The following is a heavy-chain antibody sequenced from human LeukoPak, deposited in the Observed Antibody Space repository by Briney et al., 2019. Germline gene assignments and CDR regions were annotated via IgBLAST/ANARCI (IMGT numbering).Heavy chain of an antibody. CDR2: IYYSGST. CDR1: GGSISSDY. CDR3: AREEIRSWFDP. J-gene: IGHJ5*02. Sequence: SETLSLTCTVSGGSISSDYWSWIRQTPGKGLEWIGYIYYSGSTNYNPSLKSRVTISVDTSKNQFSLKLSSVTAADTAVYYCAREEIRSWFDPWGQGTLVTGSS. D-gene: IGHD5-24*01. V-gene: IGHV4-59*01.